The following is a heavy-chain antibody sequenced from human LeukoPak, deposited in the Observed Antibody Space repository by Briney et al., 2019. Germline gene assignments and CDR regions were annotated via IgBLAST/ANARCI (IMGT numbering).Heavy chain of an antibody. CDR3: ARGSSGWYGHHDY. Sequence: GGSLRLSCAASGFTFSSYSMNWVRQAPGKGLEWVSYISGSSSTIYYADSVKGRFTISRDNAKNSLYLQMNSLRAEDTAVYYCARGSSGWYGHHDYWGQGTLVTVSS. J-gene: IGHJ4*02. V-gene: IGHV3-48*01. D-gene: IGHD6-19*01. CDR2: ISGSSSTI. CDR1: GFTFSSYS.